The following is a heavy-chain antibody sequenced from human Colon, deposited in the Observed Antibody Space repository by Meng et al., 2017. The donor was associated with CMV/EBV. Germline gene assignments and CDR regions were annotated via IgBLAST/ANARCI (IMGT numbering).Heavy chain of an antibody. CDR1: YTFTGND. D-gene: IGHD3-22*01. V-gene: IGHV1-2*02. CDR2: INTKKDGT. CDR3: ARAPFYDSRGYQWFDP. Sequence: YTFTGNDMRWVRQAPGQGIEWMGWINTKKDGTDYAQKFQGRVTLTRDTSINTAYMELSRMTYDDTAVYFCARAPFYDSRGYQWFDPWGQGTLVTVSS. J-gene: IGHJ5*02.